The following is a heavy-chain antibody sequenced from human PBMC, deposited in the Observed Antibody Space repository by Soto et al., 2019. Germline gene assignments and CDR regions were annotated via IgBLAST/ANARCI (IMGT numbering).Heavy chain of an antibody. J-gene: IGHJ4*02. CDR2: ISGSGDNT. D-gene: IGHD3-10*01. CDR1: GFTISSYA. Sequence: PGGSLRLSCTASGFTISSYAMSWVRQAPGKGLEWVSAISGSGDNTYYADSVKGRFTISRDNSKNTLYLQIDSLRVEDTAVYYCAKDSRVAMVRGVIIPPGYWGQGTLVTVSS. CDR3: AKDSRVAMVRGVIIPPGY. V-gene: IGHV3-23*01.